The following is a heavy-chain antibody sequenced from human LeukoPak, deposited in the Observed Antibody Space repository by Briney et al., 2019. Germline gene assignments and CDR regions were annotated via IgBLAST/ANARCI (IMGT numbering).Heavy chain of an antibody. CDR2: IYYSGST. CDR3: ARVDYGGNPGSIGY. CDR1: GGSISSYY. V-gene: IGHV4-59*01. J-gene: IGHJ4*02. D-gene: IGHD4-23*01. Sequence: SETLSLTCTVSGGSISSYYWSWIRQPPGKGLEWIGYIYYSGSTNYNPSLKSRVTISVDTSKNQFSLKLSSVTAADTAVYYCARVDYGGNPGSIGYWGQGTLVTVSS.